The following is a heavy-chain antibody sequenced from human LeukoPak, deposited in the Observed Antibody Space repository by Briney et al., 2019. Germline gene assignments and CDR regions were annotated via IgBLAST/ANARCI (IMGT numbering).Heavy chain of an antibody. Sequence: GGSLRLSCAASGFPFTIYAMSWVRQAPGKGLEWVSSIGGSSTYYADFVKGRFTISRDTSKNTMYLQMNSLRADDTAIYYCAKYRGFGDSYDSWGRGTLVTVSS. D-gene: IGHD3-10*01. CDR1: GFPFTIYA. CDR3: AKYRGFGDSYDS. V-gene: IGHV3-23*01. CDR2: IGGSST. J-gene: IGHJ4*02.